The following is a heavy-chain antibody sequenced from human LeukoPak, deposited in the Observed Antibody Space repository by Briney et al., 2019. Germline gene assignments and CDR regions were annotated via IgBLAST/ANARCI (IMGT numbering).Heavy chain of an antibody. V-gene: IGHV1-24*01. CDR1: GYTLTELS. J-gene: IGHJ4*02. Sequence: ASVKVSCKVSGYTLTELSMHWVRQAPGKGLEWMGGFDPEDGETIYAQKFQGRVTITEDTSTDTAYMELSSLRSEDTAVYYCAPIPLYYGSGSYNVDYWGQGTLVTVSS. CDR3: APIPLYYGSGSYNVDY. D-gene: IGHD3-10*01. CDR2: FDPEDGET.